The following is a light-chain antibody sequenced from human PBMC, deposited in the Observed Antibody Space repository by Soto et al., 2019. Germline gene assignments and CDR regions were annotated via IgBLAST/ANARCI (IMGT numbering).Light chain of an antibody. V-gene: IGKV1-16*01. CDR1: QGVDKY. J-gene: IGKJ5*01. CDR2: GAS. CDR3: HQYNTYPT. Sequence: DIQMTQSPSSLSASVGDRVIITCRASQGVDKYLAWFQQKPGKAPKSLIYGASRLQSGVPSRFRGSGYGTHFTLTITNLQPEDFATYYCHQYNTYPTFGQGTRLQI.